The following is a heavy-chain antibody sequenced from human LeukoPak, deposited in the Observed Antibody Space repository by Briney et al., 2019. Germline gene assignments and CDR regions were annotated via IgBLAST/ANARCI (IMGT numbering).Heavy chain of an antibody. CDR2: IYYTGSI. CDR3: YFDL. J-gene: IGHJ2*01. D-gene: IGHD6-13*01. Sequence: SETLSLTCTVSGGSISSYYWSWIRQPPGKGLEWIAYIYYTGSINYNPSLKSRVTISVDTSKNTAVYYCARARIAAADKLYWYFDLWGRGTLVTVSS. CDR1: GGSISSYY. V-gene: IGHV4-59*01.